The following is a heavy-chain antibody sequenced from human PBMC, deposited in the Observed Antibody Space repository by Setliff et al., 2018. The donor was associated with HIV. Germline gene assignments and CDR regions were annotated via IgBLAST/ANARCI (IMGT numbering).Heavy chain of an antibody. CDR3: ARGRRSSGWYVYH. Sequence: SETLSLTCVVSGDSISRSRYYWGWIRQPAGKGLEWIGHIYTSGSTNYNPSLKSRVTISVDTSTNQFSLKLSSVTAADTAVYYCARGRRSSGWYVYHWGQGTLVTVSS. D-gene: IGHD6-19*01. CDR1: GDSISRSRYY. V-gene: IGHV4-61*09. J-gene: IGHJ4*02. CDR2: IYTSGST.